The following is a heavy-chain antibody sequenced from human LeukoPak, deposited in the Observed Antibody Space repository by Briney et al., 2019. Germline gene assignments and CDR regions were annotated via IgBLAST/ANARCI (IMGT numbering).Heavy chain of an antibody. D-gene: IGHD2-2*01. Sequence: PGGSLRLSCAASGFTFSNYGMHRVRQTPGKGLEWVALIRDDGSNKYYAGSVKGRFTISRDNSKNTLFLQMNSLRAEDAAVYYCAKVSITAVVIPAALLDYWGQGTLVTVSS. J-gene: IGHJ4*02. CDR3: AKVSITAVVIPAALLDY. CDR1: GFTFSNYG. CDR2: IRDDGSNK. V-gene: IGHV3-30*02.